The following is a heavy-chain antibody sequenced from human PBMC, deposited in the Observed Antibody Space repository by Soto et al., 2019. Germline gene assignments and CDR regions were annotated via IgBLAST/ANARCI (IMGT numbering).Heavy chain of an antibody. Sequence: ASVKVSCTASGYTFTSYYMHWVRQAPGQGLEWMGIINPSGGSTSYAQKFQGRVTMTRDTSTSTVYMELSSLRSEDTAVYYCARDDGDYFFDYWGQGTLVTVSS. D-gene: IGHD4-17*01. CDR3: ARDDGDYFFDY. J-gene: IGHJ4*02. CDR1: GYTFTSYY. CDR2: INPSGGST. V-gene: IGHV1-46*01.